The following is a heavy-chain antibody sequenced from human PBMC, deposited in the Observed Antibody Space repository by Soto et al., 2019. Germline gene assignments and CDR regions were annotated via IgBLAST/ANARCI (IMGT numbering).Heavy chain of an antibody. J-gene: IGHJ4*02. CDR1: GYTFTGHY. D-gene: IGHD1-26*01. CDR3: GRGRSGQIVVFY. CDR2: IGPTSGAT. Sequence: ASVKVSCKASGYTFTGHYIHWVRQAPEQGPEWMGEIGPTSGATRYAQRFQGRVTMTRDMSITTVYMELNNLRPDDTAVYYCGRGRSGQIVVFYWGQGTPVTVSS. V-gene: IGHV1-2*02.